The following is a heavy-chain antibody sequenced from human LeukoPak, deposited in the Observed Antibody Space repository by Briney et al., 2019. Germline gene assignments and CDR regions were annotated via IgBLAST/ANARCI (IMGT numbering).Heavy chain of an antibody. V-gene: IGHV3-7*01. CDR3: ARDVDTAMPTGDAFDI. D-gene: IGHD5-18*01. CDR2: IKQDGSEK. J-gene: IGHJ3*02. CDR1: GFTFSSYW. Sequence: GGSLRLSCAASGFTFSSYWMSWVRHAPGKGLELVANIKQDGSEKYYVDSVKGRFTTSRDNAKNSLYLQMNSLRAEDTAVYYCARDVDTAMPTGDAFDIWGQGTMVTVSS.